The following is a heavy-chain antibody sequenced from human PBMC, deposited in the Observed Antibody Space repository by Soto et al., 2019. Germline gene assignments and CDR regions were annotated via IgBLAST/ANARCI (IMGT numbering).Heavy chain of an antibody. D-gene: IGHD3-10*01. CDR2: LSGSGGTT. V-gene: IGHV3-23*01. J-gene: IGHJ4*02. CDR3: AKQRAGYGSGSDTYYFDF. CDR1: GFTFNTYA. Sequence: EVQLLESGGGLVQPGGSLRLSCSTSGFTFNTYAMNWVRQAPGKGLEWVSALSGSGGTTYYADSVRGRFTISRDNSKNKLFLQMNSLRAEDTALYYCAKQRAGYGSGSDTYYFDFWGQGTLVTVSS.